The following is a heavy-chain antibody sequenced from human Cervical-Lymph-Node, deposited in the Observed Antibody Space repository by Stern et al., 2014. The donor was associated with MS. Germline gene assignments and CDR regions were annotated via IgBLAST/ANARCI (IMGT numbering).Heavy chain of an antibody. CDR3: ARGYYPDTSNYLDY. Sequence: VQLVESGGDVVRPGGSLRLSCAASGFTFDDYGMTWVRQAPGKGLEWVSGIAWHGGNTGSADSVKGRFTIFRDGAKNTLYLPLSNLSAEDTALYYCARGYYPDTSNYLDYWGQGTLVTVSS. D-gene: IGHD3-16*01. V-gene: IGHV3-20*04. J-gene: IGHJ4*02. CDR2: IAWHGGNT. CDR1: GFTFDDYG.